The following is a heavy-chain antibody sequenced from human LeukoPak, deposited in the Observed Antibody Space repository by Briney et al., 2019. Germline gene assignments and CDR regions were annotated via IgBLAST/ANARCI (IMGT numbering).Heavy chain of an antibody. CDR2: INPNSGGT. V-gene: IGHV1-2*02. J-gene: IGHJ4*02. CDR1: GYTFTGYY. Sequence: ASVKVSCKASGYTFTGYYMHWVRQAPGQGLEWMGWINPNSGGTNYAQKFQCRVTMTRDTSISTAYMELSRLRSDVTAVYYCARGTRPYCSGGSCYLDYWGQGTLVTVSS. CDR3: ARGTRPYCSGGSCYLDY. D-gene: IGHD2-15*01.